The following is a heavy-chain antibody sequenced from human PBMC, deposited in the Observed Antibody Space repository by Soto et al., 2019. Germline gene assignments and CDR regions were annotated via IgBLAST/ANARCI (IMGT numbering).Heavy chain of an antibody. CDR3: ARQEATVTYYYDSSGYYPDY. CDR2: IYYSGST. Sequence: PRETLSLTFTISGSPIRSSSYDRCWIRHPPGQGLEWIGSIYYSGSTYYNPSLKSRVTISVDTSKNQFSLKLSSVTAADTAVYYCARQEATVTYYYDSSGYYPDYWGQGTLVTFSS. CDR1: GSPIRSSSYD. V-gene: IGHV4-39*01. D-gene: IGHD3-22*01. J-gene: IGHJ4*02.